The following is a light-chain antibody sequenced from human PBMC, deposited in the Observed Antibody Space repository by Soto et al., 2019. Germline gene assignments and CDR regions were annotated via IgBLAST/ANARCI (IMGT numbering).Light chain of an antibody. CDR3: QQYNNWPPRT. CDR1: QSVSSN. V-gene: IGKV3-15*01. CDR2: GAS. Sequence: EIVMTQSPATLSVSPGERATLSCRASQSVSSNLAWYQQKPGQAPRLLIYGASTRATGIPGRFSGSGSGTEFTLTMSRLQTEGFAVYYGQQYNNWPPRTFGKGTMVEI. J-gene: IGKJ1*01.